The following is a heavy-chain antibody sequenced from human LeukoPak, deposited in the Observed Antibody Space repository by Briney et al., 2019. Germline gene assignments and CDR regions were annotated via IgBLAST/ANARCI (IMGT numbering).Heavy chain of an antibody. J-gene: IGHJ6*04. CDR2: IYYSGST. D-gene: IGHD7-27*01. CDR3: ARDLGRPLVYGMDV. V-gene: IGHV4-31*01. Sequence: SQTLSLTCTVSGGSISSGCYYWSWIRQHPGKGLEWIGYIYYSGSTYYNPSLKSPVTISVDTSKNQFSLKLRSVSAADAGVYYCARDLGRPLVYGMDVWGKGTTVTVSS. CDR1: GGSISSGCYY.